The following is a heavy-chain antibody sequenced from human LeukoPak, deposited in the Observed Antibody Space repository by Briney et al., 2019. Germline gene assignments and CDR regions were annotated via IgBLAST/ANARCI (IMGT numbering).Heavy chain of an antibody. CDR3: AKGTGTVTDYFDY. D-gene: IGHD4-17*01. J-gene: IGHJ4*02. CDR1: GFTFSSYG. Sequence: GGSLRLSCAASGFTFSSYGMHWVRQAPGKGLEWVAFIRYDGSNKYYADSVKGRFTISRDNSKNTLYLQMNSLRAEDTAVYYCAKGTGTVTDYFDYWGQGTLVSVSS. V-gene: IGHV3-30*02. CDR2: IRYDGSNK.